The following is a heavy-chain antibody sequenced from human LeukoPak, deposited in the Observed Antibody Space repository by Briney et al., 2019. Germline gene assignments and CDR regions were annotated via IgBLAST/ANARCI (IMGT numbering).Heavy chain of an antibody. CDR2: ISGSGGST. CDR3: TRGPPDGSGNYYPGDF. CDR1: GFTFSSYA. V-gene: IGHV3-23*01. J-gene: IGHJ4*02. D-gene: IGHD3-10*01. Sequence: GGSLRLSCAASGFTFSSYAMSWVRQAPGKGLEWVSAISGSGGSTYYADSVKGRFTISRDNSKNTLYLQMNSLRVEDTAVYYCTRGPPDGSGNYYPGDFWGQGTLVTVSS.